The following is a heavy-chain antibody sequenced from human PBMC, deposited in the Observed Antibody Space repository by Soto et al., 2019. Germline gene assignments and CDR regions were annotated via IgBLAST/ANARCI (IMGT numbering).Heavy chain of an antibody. J-gene: IGHJ4*02. CDR3: ARDDVLCDGGRCYGVPLDD. CDR2: IQSGGPT. V-gene: IGHV3-66*01. CDR1: GFTVSSKY. Sequence: GGSLRLSCAASGFTVSSKYMSWVRQAPGKGLEWVSLIQSGGPTYYADSVKGRFTISRDTSENTVHLQMDSLRAEDTAVYYCARDDVLCDGGRCYGVPLDDWGQGTRVTVAS. D-gene: IGHD2-15*01.